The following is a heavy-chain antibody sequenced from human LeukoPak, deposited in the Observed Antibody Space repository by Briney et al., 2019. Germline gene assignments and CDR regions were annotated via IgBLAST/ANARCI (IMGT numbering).Heavy chain of an antibody. CDR3: AKDAALAEYYFDY. D-gene: IGHD6-25*01. CDR2: IWFDGNSK. J-gene: IGHJ4*02. V-gene: IGHV3-33*06. Sequence: GRSLRLSCAASGFSFSNFGMHWVRQAPGKGLEWVAVIWFDGNSKFYADSVRGRFTISRDNSNNILYLEMNSLRAEDTAVYYCAKDAALAEYYFDYWGQGALVTVSS. CDR1: GFSFSNFG.